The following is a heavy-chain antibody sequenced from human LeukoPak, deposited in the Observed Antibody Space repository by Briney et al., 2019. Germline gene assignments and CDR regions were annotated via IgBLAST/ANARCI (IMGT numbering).Heavy chain of an antibody. V-gene: IGHV3-21*01. CDR3: ARASYWFERSGHPQHYYFDY. CDR2: ISAFSTYV. D-gene: IGHD3-22*01. CDR1: GFKFSDYS. J-gene: IGHJ4*02. Sequence: GRSLRLSCAASGFKFSDYSMNWVRQVPGKGLEWVASISAFSTYVYYPDSVKGRFTVSRDNARNSVYLQLDSLRDEDTALYFCARASYWFERSGHPQHYYFDYWGQGTMVVVSS.